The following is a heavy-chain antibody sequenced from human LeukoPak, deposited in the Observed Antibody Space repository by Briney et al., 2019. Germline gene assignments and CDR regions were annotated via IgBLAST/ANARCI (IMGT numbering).Heavy chain of an antibody. D-gene: IGHD3-9*01. V-gene: IGHV3-73*01. J-gene: IGHJ4*02. CDR1: GFTFSGSA. Sequence: GGSLRLSCAASGFTFSGSAMHWVRQASGKGVEWVGRIRNKANNYATAYAASVKGRFTISRDDSKNTAYLQMNSLKTEDTAVYYCTTVTFDWSPEPPQFDYWGQGTLVTVSS. CDR2: IRNKANNYAT. CDR3: TTVTFDWSPEPPQFDY.